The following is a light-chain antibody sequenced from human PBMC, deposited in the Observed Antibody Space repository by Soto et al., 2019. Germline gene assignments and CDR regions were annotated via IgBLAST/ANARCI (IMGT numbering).Light chain of an antibody. CDR1: SSNIGAGYD. J-gene: IGLJ2*01. Sequence: QSVLTQPPSVSGAPGQRVTISCTGSSSNIGAGYDVHWYQQLPGTAPKLLIYGNSKRPSGVPDRFSGSKSGTSASLAITGLLAEDEADYYCQSYDSSLSGAVFGGGTKLTVL. CDR3: QSYDSSLSGAV. V-gene: IGLV1-40*01. CDR2: GNS.